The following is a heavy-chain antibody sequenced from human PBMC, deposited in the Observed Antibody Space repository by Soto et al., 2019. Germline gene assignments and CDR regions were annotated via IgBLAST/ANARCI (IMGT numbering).Heavy chain of an antibody. J-gene: IGHJ4*02. CDR1: GFTFSSYA. CDR2: ISYDGSNK. D-gene: IGHD1-26*01. Sequence: GGSLRLSCAASGFTFSSYAMHWVRQAPGKGLECVAVISYDGSNKYYADSVKGRFTISRDNSKNTLYLQMNSLRAEDTAVYYCARDRGWELRLNYFDYWGQGTLVTVSS. CDR3: ARDRGWELRLNYFDY. V-gene: IGHV3-30-3*01.